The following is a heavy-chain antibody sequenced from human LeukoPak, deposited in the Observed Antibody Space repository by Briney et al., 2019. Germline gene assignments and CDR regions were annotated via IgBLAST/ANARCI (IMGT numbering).Heavy chain of an antibody. D-gene: IGHD3-22*01. CDR3: ARASYDSSGYSDDAFDI. V-gene: IGHV3-11*01. CDR1: GFTFSDYY. CDR2: ISSSGSTI. J-gene: IGHJ3*02. Sequence: GGSLRLSCAASGFTFSDYYMSWIRRAPGKGLEWVSYISSSGSTIYYADSVKGRFTISRDNAKNSLYLQMNSLRAEDTAVYYCARASYDSSGYSDDAFDIWGQGTMVTVSS.